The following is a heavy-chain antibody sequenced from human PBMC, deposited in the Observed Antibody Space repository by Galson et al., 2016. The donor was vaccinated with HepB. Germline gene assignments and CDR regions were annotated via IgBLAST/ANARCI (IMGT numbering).Heavy chain of an antibody. CDR1: GFSLSTYGMG. CDR3: FHYVHCSGDTCHKEDTFDI. J-gene: IGHJ3*02. Sequence: PALVKPTQTLTLTCTFSGFSLSTYGMGVAWIRQPPGKALEWLALIYWDDDKNYSPSLKTRLAVTKDTSKNQVVLTMTNMDPVDTATYYCFHYVHCSGDTCHKEDTFDIWGQGTLVTVSS. D-gene: IGHD2-15*01. CDR2: IYWDDDK. V-gene: IGHV2-5*02.